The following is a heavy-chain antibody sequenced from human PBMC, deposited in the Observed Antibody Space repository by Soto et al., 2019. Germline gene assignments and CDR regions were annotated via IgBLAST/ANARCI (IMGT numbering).Heavy chain of an antibody. J-gene: IGHJ4*02. CDR3: ARVAFGPIDY. D-gene: IGHD3-16*01. Sequence: SETLSLICTVSNYSISSGYYWGWIRQSPGEGLEWIVSMYHSGTTYYNPSLKSRVIISVDTSKNQFSLKLTSVTSADTAVYFCARVAFGPIDYWGQGTLVTVSS. CDR1: NYSISSGYY. CDR2: MYHSGTT. V-gene: IGHV4-38-2*02.